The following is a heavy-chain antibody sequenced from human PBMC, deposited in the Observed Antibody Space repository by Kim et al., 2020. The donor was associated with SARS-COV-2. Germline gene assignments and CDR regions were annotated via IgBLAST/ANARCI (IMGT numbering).Heavy chain of an antibody. V-gene: IGHV4-34*01. D-gene: IGHD4-4*01. Sequence: SETLSLTCAVYGGSFSGYYWIWIRQPPGKGLEWIGEINHSGSTNYNPSLKSRVTISVDTSKNQFSLKLSSVTAADTAVYYCARTVTNTFDYWGQGTLVTVSS. J-gene: IGHJ4*02. CDR2: INHSGST. CDR1: GGSFSGYY. CDR3: ARTVTNTFDY.